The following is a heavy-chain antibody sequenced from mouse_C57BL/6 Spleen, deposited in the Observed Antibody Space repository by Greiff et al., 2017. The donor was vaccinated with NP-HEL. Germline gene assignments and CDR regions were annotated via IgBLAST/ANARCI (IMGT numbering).Heavy chain of an antibody. J-gene: IGHJ2*01. D-gene: IGHD3-2*02. CDR3: ARLGQLRSYYFDY. V-gene: IGHV5-6*01. Sequence: DVHLVESGGDLVKPGGSLKLSCAASGFTFSSYGMSWVRQTPDKRLEWVATISSGGSYTYYPDSVKGRFTISRDNAKNTLYLQMSSLKSEDTAMYYCARLGQLRSYYFDYWGQGTTLTVSS. CDR2: ISSGGSYT. CDR1: GFTFSSYG.